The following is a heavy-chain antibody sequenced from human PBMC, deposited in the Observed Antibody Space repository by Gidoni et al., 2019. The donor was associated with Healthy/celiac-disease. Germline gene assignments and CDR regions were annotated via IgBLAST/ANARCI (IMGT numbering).Heavy chain of an antibody. CDR3: ARYSSSTSFDY. J-gene: IGHJ4*02. V-gene: IGHV3-23*01. Sequence: EVQRLESGGGLVQPGGSLRLSCAASGLPFSSYAMSWVRQAPGKGLELVSAISGSGGSTYYADSVKGRFIISRDNSKNTLYLQMNSLRAEDTAVYYCARYSSSTSFDYWGQGTLVTVSS. CDR2: ISGSGGST. D-gene: IGHD6-6*01. CDR1: GLPFSSYA.